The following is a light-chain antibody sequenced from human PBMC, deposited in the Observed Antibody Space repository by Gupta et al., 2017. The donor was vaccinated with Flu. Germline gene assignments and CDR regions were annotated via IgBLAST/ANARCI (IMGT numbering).Light chain of an antibody. CDR3: MQALQTPIA. Sequence: SLSTSQCLLLSNVDNVVDWIRQRPGQAPQVLIYLGSIRASGVPDRFSGSGSVTDFTLKISKVEAEDVVVYYGMQALQTPIAFGQGTRLEIK. J-gene: IGKJ5*01. CDR2: LGS. V-gene: IGKV2-28*01. CDR1: QCLLLSNVDNV.